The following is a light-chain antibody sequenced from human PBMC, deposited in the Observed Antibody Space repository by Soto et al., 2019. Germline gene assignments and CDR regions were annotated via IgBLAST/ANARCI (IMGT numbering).Light chain of an antibody. CDR3: SSYAGSNNVV. CDR2: EVS. Sequence: QSALTQPASVSGSPGQSITISCIGSSSDVGGYNYVSWYQHHPGRVPKPMIFEVSDRPSGVPDRFSGSKSGNTASLTVSGLQAEDEADYYCSSYAGSNNVVFGGGTKVTVL. V-gene: IGLV2-8*01. J-gene: IGLJ2*01. CDR1: SSDVGGYNY.